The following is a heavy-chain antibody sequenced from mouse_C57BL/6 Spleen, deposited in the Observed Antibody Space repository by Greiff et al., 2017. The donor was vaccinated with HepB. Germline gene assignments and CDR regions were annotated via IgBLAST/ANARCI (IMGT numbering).Heavy chain of an antibody. CDR2: IWWDDDK. V-gene: IGHV8-8*01. CDR1: GFSLSTFGMG. CDR3: ARIGTNFPITTVVAKGAWFAY. D-gene: IGHD1-1*01. Sequence: QVTLKVSGPGILQPSQTLSLTCSFSGFSLSTFGMGVGWIRQPSGKGLEWLAHIWWDDDKYYNPALKSRLTISKDTSKNQVFLKIANVDTADTATYYCARIGTNFPITTVVAKGAWFAYWGQGTLVTVSA. J-gene: IGHJ3*01.